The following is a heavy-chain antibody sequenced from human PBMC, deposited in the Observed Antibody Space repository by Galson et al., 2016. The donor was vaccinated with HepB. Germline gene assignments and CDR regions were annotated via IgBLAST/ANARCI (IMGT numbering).Heavy chain of an antibody. D-gene: IGHD6-19*01. Sequence: SLRLSCAASGFSFSNYAMHWVRQAPGKGLEWVAFMSFDESKTYYADSVKGRFTISRDNSKNTVHLQMNSLRAEDTAVYYCAKDSRFYSRGWGHFDYWGQGILVTVAS. V-gene: IGHV3-30*18. CDR1: GFSFSNYA. CDR2: MSFDESKT. J-gene: IGHJ4*02. CDR3: AKDSRFYSRGWGHFDY.